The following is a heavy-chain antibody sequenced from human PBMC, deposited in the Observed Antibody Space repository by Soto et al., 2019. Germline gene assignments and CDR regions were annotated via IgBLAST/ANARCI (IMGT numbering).Heavy chain of an antibody. CDR2: IYSSGTT. J-gene: IGHJ4*02. Sequence: SETLSLTCTVSGVSISGYYWSWIRQPPGKGLEWIGYIYSSGTTNYNPSLKSRVTISLDTSKNQFSLKLTSVTAADTAVYYCAVGHTSGSYYAHALFWGQGTLVTVYS. D-gene: IGHD1-26*01. V-gene: IGHV4-59*01. CDR3: AVGHTSGSYYAHALF. CDR1: GVSISGYY.